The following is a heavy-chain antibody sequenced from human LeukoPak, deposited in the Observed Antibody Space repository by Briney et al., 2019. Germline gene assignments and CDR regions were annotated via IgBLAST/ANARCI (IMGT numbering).Heavy chain of an antibody. Sequence: GGSLRLSCAASGFTFSSYWMHWVRQAPGKGLVWVSRISSDGSSTTYADSVKGRFTISRDNAKNTLYLQMNSLRAEDTAVYYCAKEGKSAAEDPWGQGTLVTVSS. CDR1: GFTFSSYW. V-gene: IGHV3-74*01. D-gene: IGHD2-2*01. CDR2: ISSDGSST. CDR3: AKEGKSAAEDP. J-gene: IGHJ5*02.